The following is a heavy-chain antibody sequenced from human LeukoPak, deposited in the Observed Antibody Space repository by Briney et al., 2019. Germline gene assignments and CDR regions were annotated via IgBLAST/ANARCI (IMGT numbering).Heavy chain of an antibody. CDR1: GGSISSSSYY. V-gene: IGHV4-39*07. CDR2: IYYSGST. CDR3: AKDLRYCSGGSCYS. D-gene: IGHD2-15*01. Sequence: SETLSLTCTVSGGSISSSSYYWGWIRQPPGKGLEWIGSIYYSGSTYYNPSLKSRVTISVDTSKNQFSLKLSSVTAADTAVYYCAKDLRYCSGGSCYSWGQGTLVTVSS. J-gene: IGHJ4*02.